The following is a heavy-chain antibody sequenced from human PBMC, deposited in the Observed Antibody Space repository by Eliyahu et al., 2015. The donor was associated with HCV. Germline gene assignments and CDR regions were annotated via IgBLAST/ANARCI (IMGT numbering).Heavy chain of an antibody. V-gene: IGHV1-18*04. CDR3: ATDRTNWFDP. CDR1: GYTSTNYG. CDR2: ISGYNGNT. J-gene: IGHJ5*02. Sequence: QVQLVQSGTEVKKPGASVKVSCKASGYTSTNYGISWVRQAAGQGLEWMGWISGYNGNTLYAQKFQDRVTMTKDTSTSTAYMELRSLRYDDTAVYYCATDRTNWFDPWGQGTLVTVSS.